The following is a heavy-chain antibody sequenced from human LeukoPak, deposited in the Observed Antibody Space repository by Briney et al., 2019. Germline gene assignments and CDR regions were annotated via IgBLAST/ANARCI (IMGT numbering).Heavy chain of an antibody. CDR3: AKDEEGVRIAVAGFNWFDP. CDR1: GFTFSSYA. Sequence: GSLRLSCAASGFTFSSYAMSWVRQAPGKGLEWVSAISGSGGSTYYADSVKGRFTISRDNPKNTLYLQMNSLRAEDTAVYYCAKDEEGVRIAVAGFNWFDPWGQGTLVTVSS. V-gene: IGHV3-23*01. J-gene: IGHJ5*02. CDR2: ISGSGGST. D-gene: IGHD6-19*01.